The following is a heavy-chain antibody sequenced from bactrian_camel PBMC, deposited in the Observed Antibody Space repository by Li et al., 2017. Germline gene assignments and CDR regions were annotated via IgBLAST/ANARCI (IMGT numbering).Heavy chain of an antibody. CDR2: MFSSGGTI. V-gene: IGHV3-3*01. CDR1: GYRLIPYC. J-gene: IGHJ4*01. D-gene: IGHD6*01. CDR3: ATHSRRNFYKCDSWRQRGLDH. Sequence: HVQLVESGGGSVQAGGSLRLSCTAGYRLIPYCMAWFRQAPGKEREVIAAMFSSGGTIHYADSVKGRFTVSQDTAENMVYLQMNNLKPEDTGTYVCATHSRRNFYKCDSWRQRGLDHWGQGTQVTVS.